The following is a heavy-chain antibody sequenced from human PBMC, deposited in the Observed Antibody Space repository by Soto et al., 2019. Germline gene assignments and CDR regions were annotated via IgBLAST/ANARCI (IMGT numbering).Heavy chain of an antibody. V-gene: IGHV3-66*01. CDR1: GFTVSSNF. J-gene: IGHJ6*03. CDR2: IYSGGST. D-gene: IGHD6-6*01. CDR3: AREGSSSDRHYFYYMDV. Sequence: PGGSLRLSCAASGFTVSSNFMTWVRQAPGKGLEWVSVIYSGGSTYYTDSVKGRFTFSRDISKNTLYLQMNSLGAEDTGVYFCAREGSSSDRHYFYYMDVWGKGTTVTVSS.